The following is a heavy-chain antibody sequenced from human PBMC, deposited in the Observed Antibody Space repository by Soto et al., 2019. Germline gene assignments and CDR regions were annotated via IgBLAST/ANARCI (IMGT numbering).Heavy chain of an antibody. CDR1: GFTFSSYS. CDR2: ISSSSSYI. D-gene: IGHD2-8*01. J-gene: IGHJ2*01. V-gene: IGHV3-21*01. CDR3: ARELRDVDWYFDL. Sequence: EVQLVECGGGLVKPGGSLRLSCAASGFTFSSYSMNWVRQAPGKGLEWVSSISSSSSYIYYADSVKGRFTISRDNAKNSLYLQTNSLRAEDTAVSYCARELRDVDWYFDLWGRRTLVTVSS.